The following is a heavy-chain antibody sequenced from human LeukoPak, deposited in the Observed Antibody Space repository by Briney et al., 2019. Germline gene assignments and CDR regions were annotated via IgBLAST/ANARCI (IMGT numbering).Heavy chain of an antibody. CDR1: GGTFSSYA. CDR3: ARGSVGIVLKGYGARGY. V-gene: IGHV1-69*01. CDR2: IIPIFGTA. Sequence: SVKVSCKASGGTFSSYAISWVRQAPGQGLEWMGSIIPIFGTANYAQTFQGRVTITADESNSTVYMQMSSLRAEDTAVYYCARGSVGIVLKGYGARGYWGQGTLVTVSS. D-gene: IGHD2-8*01. J-gene: IGHJ4*02.